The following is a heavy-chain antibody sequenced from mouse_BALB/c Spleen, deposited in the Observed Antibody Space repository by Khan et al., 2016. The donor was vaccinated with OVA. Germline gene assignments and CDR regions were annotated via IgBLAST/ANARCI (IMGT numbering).Heavy chain of an antibody. Sequence: EVKLEESGPGLVKPSQSLSLTCTVTGYSITSDYAWNWIRQFPGNKLEWMGYISYSGRTRYNQSLKSRISITRDTSKNQFFLQLNSVTTEDTATDYCARSVTITTVVATDFDYGGQGTTLTVSS. CDR2: ISYSGRT. CDR3: ARSVTITTVVATDFDY. V-gene: IGHV3-2*02. D-gene: IGHD1-1*01. J-gene: IGHJ2*01. CDR1: GYSITSDYA.